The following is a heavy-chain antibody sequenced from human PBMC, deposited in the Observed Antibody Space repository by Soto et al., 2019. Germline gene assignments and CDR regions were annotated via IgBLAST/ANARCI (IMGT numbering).Heavy chain of an antibody. D-gene: IGHD2-8*02. V-gene: IGHV4-31*03. CDR3: ARDKITGRFDD. J-gene: IGHJ4*02. CDR2: IYYSGST. CDR1: GGSISSGGYY. Sequence: SETLSLTCTVSGGSISSGGYYWNWIRQHPGKGLEWIGYIYYSGSTYYNPSLKSRVTISVDTSKNQFSLKLTSVTAADTAVYYCARDKITGRFDDWGQGTLVTVSS.